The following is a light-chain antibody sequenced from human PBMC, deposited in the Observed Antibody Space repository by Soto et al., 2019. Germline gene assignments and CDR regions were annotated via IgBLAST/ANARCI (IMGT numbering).Light chain of an antibody. CDR3: QQYNTYWP. CDR2: KAS. V-gene: IGKV1-5*03. CDR1: QSISSW. Sequence: DIQMTQSPSTLSASVGDRVTITCRASQSISSWLAWFQQKPGKAPKLLIYKASSLESGVPSRFSGSGSGTEFTLNINRLQPDDFATYYCQQYNTYWPFGQGTKVDIX. J-gene: IGKJ1*01.